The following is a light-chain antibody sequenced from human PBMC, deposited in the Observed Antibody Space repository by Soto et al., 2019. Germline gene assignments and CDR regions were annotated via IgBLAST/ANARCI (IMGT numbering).Light chain of an antibody. Sequence: QAVVTQPPSASGSLGQSVTIPCTGTSSDVGDYNYVSWYQQHPGKVPKLMIYEVSKRPSGVPDRFSGSKSGNTASLTVSGLQAEDEADYYCSSFAGSPVVFGGGTKVTVL. CDR1: SSDVGDYNY. V-gene: IGLV2-8*01. J-gene: IGLJ2*01. CDR3: SSFAGSPVV. CDR2: EVS.